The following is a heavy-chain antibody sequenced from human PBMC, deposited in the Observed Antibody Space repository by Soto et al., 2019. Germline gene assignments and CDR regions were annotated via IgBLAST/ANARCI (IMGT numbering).Heavy chain of an antibody. CDR3: AKSEGYCISSTCFGAWFDS. CDR1: GITFSSYA. V-gene: IGHV3-23*01. CDR2: ISGSGGRT. J-gene: IGHJ5*01. D-gene: IGHD2-2*01. Sequence: EVQLLESGGGLVHPGGSLRLSCADSGITFSSYAMSWVRQAPGKGLEWVSVISGSGGRTHYADSVKGRFTISRDNSENTLYLQMNSLRAEDTAVYYCAKSEGYCISSTCFGAWFDSWGQGTLVTVSS.